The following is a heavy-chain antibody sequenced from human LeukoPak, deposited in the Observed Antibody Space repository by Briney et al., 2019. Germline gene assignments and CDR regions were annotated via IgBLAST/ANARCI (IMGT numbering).Heavy chain of an antibody. CDR2: ISSNGGST. J-gene: IGHJ4*02. CDR3: ATYPPYFDY. V-gene: IGHV3-64*02. D-gene: IGHD2-2*01. CDR1: GFTFSSYA. Sequence: GGSLRLSCAASGFTFSSYAMHRVRQAPGKGLGYVSAISSNGGSTYYADSVKGRFTISRDNSKNTLYLQMGSLRAEDMAVYYCATYPPYFDYWGQGTLVTVSS.